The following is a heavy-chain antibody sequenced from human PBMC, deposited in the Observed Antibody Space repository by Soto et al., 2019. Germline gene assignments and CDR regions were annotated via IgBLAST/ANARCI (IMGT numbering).Heavy chain of an antibody. CDR2: ISGSGGST. CDR1: GFTFSSYA. D-gene: IGHD6-13*01. Sequence: GGSLRLSCAASGFTFSSYAMSWVRQAPGKGLEWVSAISGSGGSTYYADSVKGRFTISRDNSKNTLYLQMNSLRAEDTAVYYCAKDKEDSSRKVAELFDYWGQGTLVTVSS. CDR3: AKDKEDSSRKVAELFDY. V-gene: IGHV3-23*01. J-gene: IGHJ4*02.